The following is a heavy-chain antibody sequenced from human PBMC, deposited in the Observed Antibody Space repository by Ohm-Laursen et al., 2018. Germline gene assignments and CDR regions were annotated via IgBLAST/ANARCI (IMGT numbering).Heavy chain of an antibody. CDR1: GGSISSYY. Sequence: SETLSLTCTVSGGSISSYYWSWIRQPAGKGLEWIGRIYTSGSTNYNPSLKSRVTMSVDTSKNQFSLKLSSVTAADTAVYYCARENSTVAGTPYYFDYWGQGTLVTVSS. D-gene: IGHD6-19*01. CDR3: ARENSTVAGTPYYFDY. CDR2: IYTSGST. V-gene: IGHV4-4*07. J-gene: IGHJ4*02.